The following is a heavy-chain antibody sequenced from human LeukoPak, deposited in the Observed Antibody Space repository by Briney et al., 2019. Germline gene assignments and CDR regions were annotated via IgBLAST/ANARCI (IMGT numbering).Heavy chain of an antibody. Sequence: SETLSLTCAVYGGSFSGYYWSWIRQPPGKGLEWIGEINHSGSTNYNPSLKSRVTISLDTSKNQFSLKLSSVTAADTAVYYCARDSSGLDYWGQGTLVTVSS. V-gene: IGHV4-34*01. D-gene: IGHD6-19*01. J-gene: IGHJ4*02. CDR2: INHSGST. CDR3: ARDSSGLDY. CDR1: GGSFSGYY.